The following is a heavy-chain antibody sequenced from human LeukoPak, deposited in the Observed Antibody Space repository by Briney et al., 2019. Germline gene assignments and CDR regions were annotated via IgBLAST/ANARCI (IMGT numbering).Heavy chain of an antibody. CDR2: IRYDGSNK. Sequence: SGGSLRLSCAASGFTFSSYGMHWVRQAPGKGLEWVAFIRYDGSNKYYADSVKGRFTISRDNSKNTLYLQMNSLRAEDTAVYYCAKDRSSGRGIWFDPWGQGTLVTASS. J-gene: IGHJ5*02. CDR3: AKDRSSGRGIWFDP. V-gene: IGHV3-30*02. CDR1: GFTFSSYG. D-gene: IGHD3-22*01.